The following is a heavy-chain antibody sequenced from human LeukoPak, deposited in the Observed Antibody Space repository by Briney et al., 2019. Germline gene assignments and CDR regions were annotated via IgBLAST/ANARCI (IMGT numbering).Heavy chain of an antibody. Sequence: GGPLRLSCAASGFTYSSYGTHCLRHAPGKGLVGVTSIRYDGSNKYYAHSVKGRFTISRDNSKNTLYLQMNSLRAEDTAVYYCAKEGWGSGSYYSALDYVQLWSTDYFDYWGQGTLVTVSS. V-gene: IGHV3-30*02. D-gene: IGHD3-10*01. J-gene: IGHJ4*02. CDR3: AKEGWGSGSYYSALDYVQLWSTDYFDY. CDR2: IRYDGSNK. CDR1: GFTYSSYG.